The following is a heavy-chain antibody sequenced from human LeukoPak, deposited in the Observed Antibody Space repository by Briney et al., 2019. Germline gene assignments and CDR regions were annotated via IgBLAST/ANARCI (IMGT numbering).Heavy chain of an antibody. CDR3: VRAFGGYDSQRFYYNMDV. CDR2: IHGSASYN. CDR1: GFIFSNYY. Sequence: GGSLRLSCAASGFIFSNYYLNWVRQAPGKGLEWVSCIHGSASYNYYADSVKGRFTVSRDSAKNSLYLEMSSLRVEDTAVYYCVRAFGGYDSQRFYYNMDVWGKGTTVTVSS. V-gene: IGHV3-21*06. J-gene: IGHJ6*03. D-gene: IGHD5-12*01.